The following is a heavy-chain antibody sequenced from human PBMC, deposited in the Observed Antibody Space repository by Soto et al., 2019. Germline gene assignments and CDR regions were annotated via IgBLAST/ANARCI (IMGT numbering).Heavy chain of an antibody. CDR3: ARATGPSFGLTDYDFVD. D-gene: IGHD4-17*01. CDR2: IIPILGIA. Sequence: GASVKVSCKASGGTFSSYTISWVRQAPGQGLEWMGRIIPILGIANYAQKFQGRVTITADKSTSTAYMELSSLRSEDTAVYYCARATGPSFGLTDYDFVDWRHAILVTVS. V-gene: IGHV1-69*02. J-gene: IGHJ4*01. CDR1: GGTFSSYT.